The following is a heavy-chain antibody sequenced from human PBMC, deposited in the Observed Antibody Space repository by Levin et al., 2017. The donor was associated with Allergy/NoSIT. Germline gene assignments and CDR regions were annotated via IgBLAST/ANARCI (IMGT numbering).Heavy chain of an antibody. D-gene: IGHD3-22*01. J-gene: IGHJ4*02. CDR2: INHSGST. CDR3: ARVGRHYYDSSGYYVFHAARLGPFDY. Sequence: PGGSLRLSCAVYGGSFSGYYWSWIRQPPGKGLEWIGEINHSGSTNYNPSLKSRVTISVDTSKNQFSLKLSSVTAADTAVYYCARVGRHYYDSSGYYVFHAARLGPFDYWGQGTLVTVSS. CDR1: GGSFSGYY. V-gene: IGHV4-34*01.